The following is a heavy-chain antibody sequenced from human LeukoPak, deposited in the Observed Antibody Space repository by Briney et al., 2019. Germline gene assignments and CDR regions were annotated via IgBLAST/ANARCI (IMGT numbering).Heavy chain of an antibody. CDR3: ARGKYSFDY. Sequence: GGSLRLSCAASGFTFSDSYMSRIRQAPGKGLEYISYISSSGSTIYYADSVKGRFTPSRDNAKNSLSLEMNSLRAEDTAVYYCARGKYSFDYWGQGTLVTVSS. J-gene: IGHJ4*02. CDR1: GFTFSDSY. CDR2: ISSSGSTI. V-gene: IGHV3-11*01.